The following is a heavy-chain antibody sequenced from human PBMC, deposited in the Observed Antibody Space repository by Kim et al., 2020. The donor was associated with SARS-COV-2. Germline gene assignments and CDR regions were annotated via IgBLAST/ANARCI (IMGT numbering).Heavy chain of an antibody. V-gene: IGHV4-4*02. CDR1: GGSVRSSNW. D-gene: IGHD3-22*01. J-gene: IGHJ4*02. Sequence: SETLSLTCDVSGGSVRSSNWWSWVRQPPGKGLEWIGEIYHSGSTNYNPSLKSRVTISLDKSKNQFSLKLSSVTAADTAVYYCARGFGDSSGHRDYWGQGTLVTVSS. CDR2: IYHSGST. CDR3: ARGFGDSSGHRDY.